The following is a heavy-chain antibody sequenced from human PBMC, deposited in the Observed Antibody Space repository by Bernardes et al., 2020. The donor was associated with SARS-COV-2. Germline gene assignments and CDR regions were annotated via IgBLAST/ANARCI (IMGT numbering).Heavy chain of an antibody. CDR3: AKDSKPDGAWNFDY. V-gene: IGHV3-7*03. D-gene: IGHD2-21*01. Sequence: GGSLRLSCVASGFTFSNYWMAWVRQAPGKGLEWVATIKHDGSQKVYVDSVKGRFTISRDNAENSLYLQMNSLRAEDTAIYFCAKDSKPDGAWNFDYWGQGTRVTGSS. CDR1: GFTFSNYW. CDR2: IKHDGSQK. J-gene: IGHJ4*02.